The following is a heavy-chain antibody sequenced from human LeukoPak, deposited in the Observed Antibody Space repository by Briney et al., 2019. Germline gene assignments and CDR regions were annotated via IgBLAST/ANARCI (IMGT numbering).Heavy chain of an antibody. Sequence: GGSLRLSCAASGFTFSSYAMSWVRQAPGKGLEWVANIKQDGSEKYYVDSVKGRFTISRDNAKNSLYLQMNSLRAEDTAVYYCARVRIMITFGGVIVTYYFDYWGQGTLVTVSS. CDR2: IKQDGSEK. CDR3: ARVRIMITFGGVIVTYYFDY. V-gene: IGHV3-7*01. J-gene: IGHJ4*02. D-gene: IGHD3-16*02. CDR1: GFTFSSYA.